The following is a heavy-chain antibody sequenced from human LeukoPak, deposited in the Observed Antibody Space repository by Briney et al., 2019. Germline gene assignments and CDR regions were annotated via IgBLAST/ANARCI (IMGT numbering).Heavy chain of an antibody. V-gene: IGHV5-51*01. CDR3: ARIAVVKNWFDP. CDR1: GYSFTSYW. J-gene: IGHJ5*02. Sequence: RGESLKISCKGSGYSFTSYWIGWVRQMPGKGLEWMGIIYPGGSDTRCSPSFQGQVTISADKSISTAYLQWSSLKASDTAMYYCARIAVVKNWFDPWGQGTLVTVSS. D-gene: IGHD6-19*01. CDR2: IYPGGSDT.